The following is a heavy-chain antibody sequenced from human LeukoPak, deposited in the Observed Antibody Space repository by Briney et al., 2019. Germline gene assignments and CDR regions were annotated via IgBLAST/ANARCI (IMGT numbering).Heavy chain of an antibody. V-gene: IGHV3-72*01. CDR1: GFTFSDHY. CDR2: SRNKGFIYTT. J-gene: IGHJ4*02. Sequence: GGSLRLSCAASGFTFSDHYIAWVRQAPGKGLEWVGRSRNKGFIYTTAYAASVKGRFTISRDDSKNSVHLQMNGLKIEDTAVYYCATHSYKEAYWGQGTLVTVSS. D-gene: IGHD3-10*01. CDR3: ATHSYKEAY.